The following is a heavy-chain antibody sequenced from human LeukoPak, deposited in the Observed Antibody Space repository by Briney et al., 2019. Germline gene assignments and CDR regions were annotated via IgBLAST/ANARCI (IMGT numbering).Heavy chain of an antibody. CDR3: ARAPRRGYYDSSGYRPIDY. CDR2: INHSGST. J-gene: IGHJ4*02. CDR1: GGSFSGYY. Sequence: PSETLSLTCAVYGGSFSGYYWSWIRQPPGKGLEWIGEINHSGSTNYNPSLKSRVTMSVDTSKNQFSLKLSSVTAADTAVYYCARAPRRGYYDSSGYRPIDYWGQGTLVTVSS. V-gene: IGHV4-34*01. D-gene: IGHD3-22*01.